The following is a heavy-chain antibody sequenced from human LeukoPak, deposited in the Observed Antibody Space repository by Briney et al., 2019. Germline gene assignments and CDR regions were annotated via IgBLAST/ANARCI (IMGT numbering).Heavy chain of an antibody. D-gene: IGHD4-17*01. J-gene: IGHJ4*02. CDR3: ARRRVRSATVTTSYYFDY. Sequence: GGSLRLSCAASGFTVSSNYMSWVRQAPGKGLEYVSAITSNGGSTYYANSVKGRFTISRDNSKNTLYLQMGSLRAEDMAVYYCARRRVRSATVTTSYYFDYWGQGTLVTVSS. V-gene: IGHV3-64*01. CDR2: ITSNGGST. CDR1: GFTVSSNY.